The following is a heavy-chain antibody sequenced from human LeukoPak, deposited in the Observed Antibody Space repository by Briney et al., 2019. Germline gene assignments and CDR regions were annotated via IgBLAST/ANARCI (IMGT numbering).Heavy chain of an antibody. V-gene: IGHV1-18*01. CDR3: ARGRKAAAVGKGSRSWADYYYYYMDV. D-gene: IGHD6-13*01. CDR2: ISAYNGNT. J-gene: IGHJ6*03. CDR1: GYTFTSYG. Sequence: ASVKVSCKASGYTFTSYGISWVRQAPGQGLEWMGWISAYNGNTNYAQKLQGRVTMTRNTSISTAYMELSSLRSEDTAVYYCARGRKAAAVGKGSRSWADYYYYYMDVWGKGTTVTISS.